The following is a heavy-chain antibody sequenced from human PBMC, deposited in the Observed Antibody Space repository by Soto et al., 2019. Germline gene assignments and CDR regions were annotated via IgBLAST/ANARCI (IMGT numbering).Heavy chain of an antibody. CDR2: ISTHNGNT. J-gene: IGHJ4*02. CDR1: GYIFTSYD. D-gene: IGHD3-16*01. CDR3: ARGMGQPLDY. V-gene: IGHV1-18*01. Sequence: QVQLVQSGAEVKKPGASVKVSCKASGYIFTSYDISWVGQAPGQGLEWMGWISTHNGNTNYAQRLQGRVTITTDTSTSKASMGLRSLRPVDTAVYYCARGMGQPLDYWGQGTLVTVSS.